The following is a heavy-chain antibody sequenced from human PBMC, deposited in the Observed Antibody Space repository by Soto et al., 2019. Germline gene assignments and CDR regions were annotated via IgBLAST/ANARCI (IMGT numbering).Heavy chain of an antibody. V-gene: IGHV4-59*01. CDR1: GGSFSGYY. CDR3: ARGPSSSLVMPCFDP. D-gene: IGHD2-2*01. Sequence: TLSLTCAVYGGSFSGYYWSWSRQAPGKGLEWIVYIYHNGVINYNPSLKSRVTITIDTTKTQFSLKLTSVTAADTAIYYCARGPSSSLVMPCFDPWGPGTLVTVSS. J-gene: IGHJ5*02. CDR2: IYHNGVI.